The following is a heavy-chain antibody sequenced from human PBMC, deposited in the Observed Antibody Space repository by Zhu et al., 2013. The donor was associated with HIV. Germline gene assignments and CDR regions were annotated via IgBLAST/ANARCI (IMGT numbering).Heavy chain of an antibody. D-gene: IGHD2-15*01. Sequence: QVQLVQSGAEVKKPGSSVKVSCKASGGTFSSYAISWVRQAPGQGLEWMGGIIPIFGTANYAQKFQGRVTITADESTSTAYMELSSLRSEDTAVYYCARVVVYCSGGSCYSETLDYWGQGTLVTVSS. V-gene: IGHV1-69*01. CDR3: ARVVVYCSGGSCYSETLDY. J-gene: IGHJ4*02. CDR2: IIPIFGTA. CDR1: GGTFSSYA.